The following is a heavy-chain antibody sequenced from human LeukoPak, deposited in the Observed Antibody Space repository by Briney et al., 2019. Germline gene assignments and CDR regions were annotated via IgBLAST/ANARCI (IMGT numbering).Heavy chain of an antibody. J-gene: IGHJ4*02. CDR1: GFTFSGSG. CDR3: AKGGCRGTCNPLAY. Sequence: GGSLRLSCAASGFTFSGSGMSWVRKAPGKGRNGIFSSGDSDGSTYYADSLKGRFTISRDNSKNTLYLQMNNLRAEDTAVYYCAKGGCRGTCNPLAYWGQGALVTVSP. D-gene: IGHD2-15*01. V-gene: IGHV3-23*01. CDR2: SGDSDGST.